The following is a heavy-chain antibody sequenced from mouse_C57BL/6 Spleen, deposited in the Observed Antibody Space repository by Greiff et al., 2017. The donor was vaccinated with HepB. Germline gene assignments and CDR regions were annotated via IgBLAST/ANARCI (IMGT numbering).Heavy chain of an antibody. CDR1: GFTFSDYY. D-gene: IGHD2-4*01. V-gene: IGHV5-12*01. J-gene: IGHJ3*01. Sequence: EVQLVESGGGLVQPGGSLKLSCAASGFTFSDYYMYWVRQTPEKRLEWVAYISNGGGSTYYPDTVTGRFTISRDNAKNTLYLQMSRLKSEDTAMYYCARHSDDYDAWFAYWGQGTLVTVSA. CDR2: ISNGGGST. CDR3: ARHSDDYDAWFAY.